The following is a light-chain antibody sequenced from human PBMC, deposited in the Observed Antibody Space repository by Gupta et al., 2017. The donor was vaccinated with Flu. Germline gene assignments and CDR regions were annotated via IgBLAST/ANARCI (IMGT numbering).Light chain of an antibody. V-gene: IGLV2-11*01. Sequence: QSAPTQPRSVSGSPGQSVTISCTGTSNDVGGYNSVSWYEQRPGKAPKLILYDVTERPSGVPDRFSGSKSGNTASLTISGLQADDEADYYCSSHAGRVTWVFGTGTTVTVL. CDR2: DVT. CDR3: SSHAGRVTWV. CDR1: SNDVGGYNS. J-gene: IGLJ1*01.